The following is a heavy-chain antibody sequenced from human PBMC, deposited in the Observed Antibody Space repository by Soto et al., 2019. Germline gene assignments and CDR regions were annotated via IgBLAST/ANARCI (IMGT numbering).Heavy chain of an antibody. CDR1: GFTFSAYA. Sequence: GGSLRLSCAASGFTFSAYAMTWVRQAPGKGLEWVSTIPSSSTTSYYADSVKGRFTISRDNSKKTLFLQMNSLRAEDTALYYCAKGVYDFLCGSYTPSSYMHVWGKGISGTV. J-gene: IGHJ6*03. CDR3: AKGVYDFLCGSYTPSSYMHV. V-gene: IGHV3-23*01. D-gene: IGHD3-3*01. CDR2: IPSSSTTS.